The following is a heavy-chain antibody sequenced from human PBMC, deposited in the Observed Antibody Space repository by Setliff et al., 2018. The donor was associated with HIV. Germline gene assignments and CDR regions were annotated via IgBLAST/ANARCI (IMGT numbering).Heavy chain of an antibody. Sequence: SVKVSCKASGYTFTGYYMHWVRQAPGQGLEWMGRIIPILGIANYAQKFQGRVTITADKSTSTAYMELSSLRSEDTAVYYCATDPHRRDGYNFDSWGQGTLVTVSS. CDR1: GYTFTGYY. CDR3: ATDPHRRDGYNFDS. J-gene: IGHJ4*02. D-gene: IGHD2-21*02. CDR2: IIPILGIA. V-gene: IGHV1-69*04.